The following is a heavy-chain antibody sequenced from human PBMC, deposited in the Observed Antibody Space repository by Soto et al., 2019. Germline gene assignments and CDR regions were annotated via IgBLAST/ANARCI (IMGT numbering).Heavy chain of an antibody. Sequence: PGGSLRLSCAASGFTFSSYWMSWVRQAPGKGLEWVANIKQDGSEKYYVDSVKGRFTISRDNAKNSLYLQMNSLRAEDTAVYYCARDLLAYCGGDCYNPVGYWGQGTLVTVSS. CDR3: ARDLLAYCGGDCYNPVGY. J-gene: IGHJ4*02. CDR2: IKQDGSEK. D-gene: IGHD2-21*02. CDR1: GFTFSSYW. V-gene: IGHV3-7*03.